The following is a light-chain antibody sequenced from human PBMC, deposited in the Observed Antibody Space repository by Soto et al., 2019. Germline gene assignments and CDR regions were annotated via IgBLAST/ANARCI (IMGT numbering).Light chain of an antibody. V-gene: IGLV2-8*01. CDR2: EVS. Sequence: QSVLTQPPSASGSPGQSVTISCTGTSSDVGGYNYVSWYQQHPGKAPKVMIYEVSKRPSGIPDRFSGSKSGNTASLTVSGLQAEDEADYYCSSYAGSSHLIFGGGTQLTVL. J-gene: IGLJ2*01. CDR3: SSYAGSSHLI. CDR1: SSDVGGYNY.